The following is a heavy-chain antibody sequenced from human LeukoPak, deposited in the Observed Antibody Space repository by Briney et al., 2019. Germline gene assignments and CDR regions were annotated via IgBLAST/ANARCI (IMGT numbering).Heavy chain of an antibody. J-gene: IGHJ6*03. CDR1: GFSFSTYD. D-gene: IGHD3-22*01. CDR2: IRFDGSNK. Sequence: GGSLRLSCAASGFSFSTYDMHWVRQAPGKGLEWVTLIRFDGSNKYYADSVKGRFTISRDNAKNSLYLQMNSLRAEDTALYYCAREDDSSGYYVDRYYYYMDVWGKGTTVTVSS. CDR3: AREDDSSGYYVDRYYYYMDV. V-gene: IGHV3-30*02.